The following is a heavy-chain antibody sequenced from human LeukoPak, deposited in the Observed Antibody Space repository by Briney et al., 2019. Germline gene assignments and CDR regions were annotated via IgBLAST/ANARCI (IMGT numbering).Heavy chain of an antibody. D-gene: IGHD3-22*01. J-gene: IGHJ4*02. CDR1: GFTFDDYA. Sequence: GGSLRLSCAASGFTFDDYAMHWVRQAPGKGLEWVSGISWNSGSIGYADSVKGRFTISRDNAKNSLYLQMNSLRAEDTALYYCAKVHYYDSSGYSYYFDYWGQGTLVTVSS. V-gene: IGHV3-9*01. CDR3: AKVHYYDSSGYSYYFDY. CDR2: ISWNSGSI.